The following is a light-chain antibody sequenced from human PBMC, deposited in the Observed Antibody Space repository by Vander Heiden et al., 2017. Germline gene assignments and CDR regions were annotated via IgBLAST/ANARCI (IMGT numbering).Light chain of an antibody. Sequence: DIVMTQSPDSLAVSLGERTTINCKSSQTVLYSSNNKNYLAWYQQKPGQPPKLLIYWASTRESGVLDRFSGSGSGTDFTLTISSLQAEDVAVYYCQQYYTTPLTFGGGTQVEIK. CDR2: WAS. CDR1: QTVLYSSNNKNY. J-gene: IGKJ4*01. V-gene: IGKV4-1*01. CDR3: QQYYTTPLT.